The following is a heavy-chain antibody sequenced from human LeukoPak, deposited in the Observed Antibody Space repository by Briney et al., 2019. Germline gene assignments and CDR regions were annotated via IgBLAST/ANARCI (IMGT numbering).Heavy chain of an antibody. Sequence: GGSLRLSCAASGFTFSSYWMTWVRQAPGKGLEWVAVISYDGSNKYYADSVKGRFTISRDNSKNTLYLQMNSLRAEDTAVYYCAKTHGDPDFDYWGQGTLVTVSS. CDR3: AKTHGDPDFDY. V-gene: IGHV3-30*18. CDR1: GFTFSSYW. D-gene: IGHD4-17*01. CDR2: ISYDGSNK. J-gene: IGHJ4*02.